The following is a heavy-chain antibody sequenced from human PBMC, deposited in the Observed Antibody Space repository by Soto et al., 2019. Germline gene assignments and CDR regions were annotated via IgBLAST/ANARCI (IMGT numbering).Heavy chain of an antibody. CDR2: IYPGDSDT. Sequence: PGESLKISCKGSGYSFTSYWIGWVRQMPGKGLEWMGIIYPGDSDTRYSPSFQGQVTISADKSISTAYLQWSSLKASDTAMYYCARLDGAATVSYYYYGMDVWGQGTTVTVSS. J-gene: IGHJ6*02. V-gene: IGHV5-51*01. D-gene: IGHD6-25*01. CDR1: GYSFTSYW. CDR3: ARLDGAATVSYYYYGMDV.